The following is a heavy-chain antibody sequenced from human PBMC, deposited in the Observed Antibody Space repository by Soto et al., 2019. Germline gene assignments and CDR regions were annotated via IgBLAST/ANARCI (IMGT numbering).Heavy chain of an antibody. J-gene: IGHJ4*02. Sequence: PGGSLRLSCAASGFTFSNYGMLWVRQPPGKGLEWVAVIWYDGSNKYYADSVKGRFTISRDNSKNTLYLQMNSLRAEDTAVYYCARDYSNSCDYWGQGTLVTVSS. CDR3: ARDYSNSCDY. CDR1: GFTFSNYG. V-gene: IGHV3-33*01. CDR2: IWYDGSNK. D-gene: IGHD6-6*01.